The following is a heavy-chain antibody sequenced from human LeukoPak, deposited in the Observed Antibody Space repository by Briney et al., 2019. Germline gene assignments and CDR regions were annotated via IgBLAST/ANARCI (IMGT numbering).Heavy chain of an antibody. D-gene: IGHD1-26*01. J-gene: IGHJ4*02. CDR1: GFTFSGYN. CDR2: ISSSGTYI. CDR3: ARDPGGSKPAHLDY. Sequence: GGSLRLSCVVSGFTFSGYNMNWVRQAPGKGLEWVSFISSSGTYIYYADSVKGRFIISRDNAKSSLYLQMNSLRVEDAAVYYCARDPGGSKPAHLDYWGQGTLVSVPS. V-gene: IGHV3-21*06.